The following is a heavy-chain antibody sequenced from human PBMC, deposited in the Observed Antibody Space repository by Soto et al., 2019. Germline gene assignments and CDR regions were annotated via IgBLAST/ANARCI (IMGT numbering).Heavy chain of an antibody. J-gene: IGHJ6*03. D-gene: IGHD3-10*01. CDR1: GFTVSSNY. CDR3: ARHYYGSGSYYNLYYYYMDV. V-gene: IGHV3-66*04. CDR2: IYSGGST. Sequence: EVQLVESGGGLVQPGGSLRLSCAASGFTVSSNYMSWVRQAPGKGLEWVSVIYSGGSTYYADSVKGRFTISRDNSKNTLYLQMNSLRAEDTAVYYCARHYYGSGSYYNLYYYYMDVWGKGTTVTVSS.